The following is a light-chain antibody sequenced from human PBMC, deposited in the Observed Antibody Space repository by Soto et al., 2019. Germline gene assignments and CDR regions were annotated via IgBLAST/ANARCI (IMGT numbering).Light chain of an antibody. V-gene: IGLV1-44*01. CDR1: SSNIGSNA. CDR2: TNN. J-gene: IGLJ2*01. CDR3: ATWDDSPDAPL. Sequence: QSVLTQPPSASGTPGQRVTISCSGTSSNIGSNAVNWYQHLPGTAPKLLIYTNNQRPSGVPDRFSGSKSGTSASLAISGLQSEDEADYYCATWDDSPDAPLFGGGTKLTVL.